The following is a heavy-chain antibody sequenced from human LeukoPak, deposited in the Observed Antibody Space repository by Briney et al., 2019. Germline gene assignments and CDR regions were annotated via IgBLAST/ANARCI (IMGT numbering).Heavy chain of an antibody. Sequence: ASVKVSCKASGYTFTGYYMHWVRQAPGQGLEWMGRINPNSGGTNYAQKFQGRVTMTRDTSIGTAYMELSRLRSDDTAVYYCARDDYYDSSGHLFNIWGQGTMVTVSS. CDR2: INPNSGGT. CDR3: ARDDYYDSSGHLFNI. J-gene: IGHJ3*02. D-gene: IGHD3-22*01. V-gene: IGHV1-2*06. CDR1: GYTFTGYY.